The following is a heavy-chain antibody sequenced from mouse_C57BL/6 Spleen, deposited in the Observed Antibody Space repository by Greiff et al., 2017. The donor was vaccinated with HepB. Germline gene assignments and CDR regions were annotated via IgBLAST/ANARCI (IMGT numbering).Heavy chain of an antibody. CDR1: GFSLTSYA. V-gene: IGHV2-9-1*01. J-gene: IGHJ4*01. CDR2: IWTGGGT. D-gene: IGHD1-3*01. Sequence: VKLMESGPGLVAPSQSLSITCTVSGFSLTSYAISWVRQPPGKGLEWLGVIWTGGGTNYNSALKSRLSISKDNSKSQVFLKMNRLQTDDTARYYCARKRYKGVSYYAMDYWGQGTSVTVSS. CDR3: ARKRYKGVSYYAMDY.